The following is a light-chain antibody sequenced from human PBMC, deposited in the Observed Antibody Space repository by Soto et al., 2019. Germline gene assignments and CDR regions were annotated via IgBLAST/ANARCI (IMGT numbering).Light chain of an antibody. CDR3: QQYCSSPLRT. V-gene: IGKV3-20*01. CDR1: QSVSSSY. J-gene: IGKJ4*01. Sequence: EIVLTQSPGTLSLSPGERATLSCRASQSVSSSYLAWYQQKPGQAPRLLIYGVSSRATGIPDRFSGSGSGTDFTLAISRLEPEGFAVYYCQQYCSSPLRTFGGGTMVEIK. CDR2: GVS.